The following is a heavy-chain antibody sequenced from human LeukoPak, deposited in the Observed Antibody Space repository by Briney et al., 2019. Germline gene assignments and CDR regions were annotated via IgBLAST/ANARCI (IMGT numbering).Heavy chain of an antibody. V-gene: IGHV1-69*04. CDR3: AREVGERLPAGL. D-gene: IGHD3-16*01. Sequence: SSVKVSCKASGGTFSSYTISWVRQAPGQGLEWMGRIIPILGIANYAQKFQGRVTITADKSTSTAYMELSSLRSEDTSVYYCAREVGERLPAGLWGQGTLVTVSS. CDR1: GGTFSSYT. J-gene: IGHJ4*02. CDR2: IIPILGIA.